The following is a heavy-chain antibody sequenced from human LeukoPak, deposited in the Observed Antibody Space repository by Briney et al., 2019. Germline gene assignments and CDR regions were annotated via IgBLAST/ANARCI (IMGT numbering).Heavy chain of an antibody. CDR3: ARDHYDFRSGYGTGDMDV. CDR1: GFTFSSYA. V-gene: IGHV3-30*01. Sequence: GGSLRLSCAASGFTFSSYAMHWVRQAPGKGLEWVAVISYDGSNKYYADSVKGRFTISRDNSKNTLYLQMNSLRAEDTAVYYCARDHYDFRSGYGTGDMDVWGKGTTVTVSS. CDR2: ISYDGSNK. D-gene: IGHD3-3*01. J-gene: IGHJ6*03.